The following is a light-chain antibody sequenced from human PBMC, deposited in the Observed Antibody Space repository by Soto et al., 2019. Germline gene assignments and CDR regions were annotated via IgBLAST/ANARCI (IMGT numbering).Light chain of an antibody. J-gene: IGLJ3*02. V-gene: IGLV2-23*01. CDR1: SSDVGSYNL. CDR3: CSYAGSSTWV. CDR2: EGS. Sequence: QSVLTQPASVSGSPGQSITISCTGTSSDVGSYNLVSWYQQHPGKAPKLMIYEGSKRPSGVSNRFSGSTSGNTASLTISGLQAEDEADYYCCSYAGSSTWVFGGGTKLTVL.